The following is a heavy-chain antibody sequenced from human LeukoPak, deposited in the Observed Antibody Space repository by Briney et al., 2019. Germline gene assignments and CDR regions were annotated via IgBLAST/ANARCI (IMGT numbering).Heavy chain of an antibody. Sequence: GGSLRLSCAASGFTFSSYGMHWVRQAPGKGLEWVAFIRYDGSNKYYADSVKGRFTISRDNSKNTLYLQMNSLRAEDTAVYYCAREDGSSGWYEGGFFDYWGQGTLVTVSS. CDR2: IRYDGSNK. CDR3: AREDGSSGWYEGGFFDY. D-gene: IGHD6-19*01. CDR1: GFTFSSYG. J-gene: IGHJ4*02. V-gene: IGHV3-30*02.